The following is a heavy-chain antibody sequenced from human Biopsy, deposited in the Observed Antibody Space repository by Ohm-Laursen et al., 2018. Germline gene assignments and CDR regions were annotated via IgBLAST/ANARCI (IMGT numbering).Heavy chain of an antibody. V-gene: IGHV4-59*01. CDR2: IYSGGNT. J-gene: IGHJ4*02. Sequence: SETLSLTCTVSGGSMDRYFWSWIRQSPGQGLEYIGFIYSGGNTNYNPSLKNRVTMSVDTSKNQFYLKLYSVTAADTAVYYCARGRRTSGWPYFDNWGQGALVIVSP. CDR1: GGSMDRYF. D-gene: IGHD6-19*01. CDR3: ARGRRTSGWPYFDN.